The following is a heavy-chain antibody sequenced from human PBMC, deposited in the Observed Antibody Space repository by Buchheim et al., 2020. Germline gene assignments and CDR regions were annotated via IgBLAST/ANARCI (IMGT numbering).Heavy chain of an antibody. D-gene: IGHD2-2*01. CDR3: AREVLVPAATLGMDV. CDR2: ISHSGST. V-gene: IGHV4-34*01. CDR1: RGSLTENY. Sequence: QVQLQQWGAGLLKPLETLSLTCAVDRGSLTENYWSWIRQSPGKGLEWIGEISHSGSTKYNPSLKSRVTISVDTSKNQLSLRVSSMTAADTAVYYCAREVLVPAATLGMDVWGQGTT. J-gene: IGHJ6*02.